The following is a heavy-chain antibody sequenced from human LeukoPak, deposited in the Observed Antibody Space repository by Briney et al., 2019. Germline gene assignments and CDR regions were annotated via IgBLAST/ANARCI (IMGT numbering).Heavy chain of an antibody. CDR3: AKDRGRYSYGPIDY. CDR1: GFTFSNHG. J-gene: IGHJ4*02. CDR2: ISPSGDIK. D-gene: IGHD5-18*01. V-gene: IGHV3-23*01. Sequence: GGSLRLSCATSGFTFSNHGMNWVRQAPGKGLEWVSGISPSGDIKYYADSVKGRFTISRDNSKNTVYLEVISLTDEDTAVYYCAKDRGRYSYGPIDYWGQGTLVTVSS.